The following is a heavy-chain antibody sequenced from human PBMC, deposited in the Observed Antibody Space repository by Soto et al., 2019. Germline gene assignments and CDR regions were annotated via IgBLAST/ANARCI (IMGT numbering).Heavy chain of an antibody. Sequence: SETLSLTCAVYGGSFSGYYWSWIRQPPGQGLEWIGEINHSGSTSYNPSLKSRVTISVDTSKNQFSLKLNSVTAADTSMYYCARGHCSGGGCYRRFDPWGQGTLVTVS. CDR2: INHSGST. CDR3: ARGHCSGGGCYRRFDP. V-gene: IGHV4-34*01. CDR1: GGSFSGYY. J-gene: IGHJ5*02. D-gene: IGHD2-15*01.